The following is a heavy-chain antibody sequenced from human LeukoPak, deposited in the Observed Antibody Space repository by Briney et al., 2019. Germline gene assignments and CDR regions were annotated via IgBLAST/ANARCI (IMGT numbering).Heavy chain of an antibody. CDR1: GGPFSGYY. J-gene: IGHJ4*02. CDR2: INHSGST. V-gene: IGHV4-34*01. CDR3: ARVFYLGYYYDSSGIDY. D-gene: IGHD3-22*01. Sequence: SETLSLTCAVYGGPFSGYYWSWIRQPPGKGLEWIGEINHSGSTNYNPSLKSRVTISVDTSKNQFSLKLSSVTAADTAVYYCARVFYLGYYYDSSGIDYWGQGTLVTVSS.